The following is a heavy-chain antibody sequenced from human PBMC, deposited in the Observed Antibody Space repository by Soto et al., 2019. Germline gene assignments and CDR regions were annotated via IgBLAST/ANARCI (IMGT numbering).Heavy chain of an antibody. V-gene: IGHV1-46*01. CDR3: ETGELGPFYRTEYYYGMDV. CDR2: INPSGGST. D-gene: IGHD1-7*01. Sequence: GASVKVSCKASGYTFTSYYMHWVRQAPGQGLEWMGIINPSGGSTSYAQKFQGRVTMTRDTSTSTVYMELSSLRSEDTAVYYCETGELGPFYRTEYYYGMDVWGQRNRMTVSS. J-gene: IGHJ6*02. CDR1: GYTFTSYY.